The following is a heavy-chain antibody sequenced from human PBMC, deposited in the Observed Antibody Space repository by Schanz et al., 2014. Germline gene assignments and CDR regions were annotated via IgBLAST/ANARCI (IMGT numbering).Heavy chain of an antibody. Sequence: QVQLIQSGAEVKKPGASVKVSCTASGYTFTSYDINWVRQAPGQGLEWLGWMNPNSGNPGFAQKFRGRVTMTRNTSMSTAYIELHILTSDDTAVYYCARGYGDSPTDFWGQGTLVTVSS. V-gene: IGHV1-8*01. J-gene: IGHJ4*02. CDR2: MNPNSGNP. CDR1: GYTFTSYD. D-gene: IGHD4-17*01. CDR3: ARGYGDSPTDF.